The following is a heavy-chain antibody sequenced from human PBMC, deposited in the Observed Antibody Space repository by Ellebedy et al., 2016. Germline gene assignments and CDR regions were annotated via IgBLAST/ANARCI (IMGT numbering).Heavy chain of an antibody. J-gene: IGHJ5*02. V-gene: IGHV1-46*01. CDR1: GYTLTELS. D-gene: IGHD1-26*01. Sequence: ASVKVSXXVSGYTLTELSMHWVRQAPGQGLEWMGIINPSDDNTNYAQTFQGRVTMTRDTSTSTVYMELSSLSSEDTAVYYCARGILVGTYEKWFDPWGQGTLVTVSS. CDR2: INPSDDNT. CDR3: ARGILVGTYEKWFDP.